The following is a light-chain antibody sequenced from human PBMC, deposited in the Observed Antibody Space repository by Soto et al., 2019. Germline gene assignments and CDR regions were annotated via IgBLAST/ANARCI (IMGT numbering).Light chain of an antibody. V-gene: IGLV1-44*01. CDR2: SNS. J-gene: IGLJ2*01. CDR1: SSNIGSNT. Sequence: QSVLTQPPSASGTPGQTVIISCSESSSNIGSNTVNWYQQLPGTAPKLLIFSNSQRPSGVPDRFSGSRSGTSASLPITGVQSEDEAHYYCAAWDDGLNALVFGGGTKLTVL. CDR3: AAWDDGLNALV.